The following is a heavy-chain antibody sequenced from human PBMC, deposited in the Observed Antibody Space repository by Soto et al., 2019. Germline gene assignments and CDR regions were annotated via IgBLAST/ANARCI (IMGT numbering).Heavy chain of an antibody. Sequence: SETLSLTCTVSGGSISSGGYYWSWIRQHPGKGLEWIGYIYYSGSTYYNPSLKSRVTISVDTSKNQFSLKLSSVTAADTAVYYCARVEVQLWFSYFDYWGQGTLVTVSS. V-gene: IGHV4-31*03. J-gene: IGHJ4*02. CDR2: IYYSGST. CDR3: ARVEVQLWFSYFDY. CDR1: GGSISSGGYY. D-gene: IGHD5-18*01.